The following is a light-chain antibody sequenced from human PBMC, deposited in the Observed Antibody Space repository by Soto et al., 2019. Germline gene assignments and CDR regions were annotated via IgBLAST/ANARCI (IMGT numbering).Light chain of an antibody. V-gene: IGKV3-20*01. J-gene: IGKJ1*01. Sequence: VLTQSPGTLSVSPGDSATLSCRDSQSVSSSYLAWYQQKPGQAPRLLIYGAYSRATGIPDRFSGSGSGTDFTLTISRLEPEDFAVYYCQQYGSSPPWTFGQGTKVDIK. CDR2: GAY. CDR1: QSVSSSY. CDR3: QQYGSSPPWT.